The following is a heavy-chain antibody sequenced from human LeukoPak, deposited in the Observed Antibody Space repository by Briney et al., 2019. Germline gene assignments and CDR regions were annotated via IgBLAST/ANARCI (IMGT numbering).Heavy chain of an antibody. CDR3: AKKTPGTYPFDY. J-gene: IGHJ4*02. CDR1: GFSFSSTA. CDR2: SCTDGDT. V-gene: IGHV3-23*01. D-gene: IGHD6-13*01. Sequence: GGSLRLSCAASGFSFSSTAMNWVRQAPGKGLEWVSASCTDGDTYYTDSVQGRFIISRDNSRNTLYLQMTSLRADDTAVYYCAKKTPGTYPFDYWGQGTLVTVSP.